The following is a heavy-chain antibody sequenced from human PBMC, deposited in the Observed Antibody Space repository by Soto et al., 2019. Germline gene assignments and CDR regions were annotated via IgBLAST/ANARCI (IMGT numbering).Heavy chain of an antibody. CDR1: GYTFTGYY. CDR2: INPNSGGT. Sequence: ASVKVSCKASGYTFTGYYMHWVRQAPGQGLEWMGWINPNSGGTNYAQKFQGWVTMTRDTSISTAYMELSRLRSDDTAVYYCARDGFDVFSGSVFRPVAGTMGYYYYGMDVWGQGTTVTVSS. J-gene: IGHJ6*02. D-gene: IGHD6-19*01. V-gene: IGHV1-2*04. CDR3: ARDGFDVFSGSVFRPVAGTMGYYYYGMDV.